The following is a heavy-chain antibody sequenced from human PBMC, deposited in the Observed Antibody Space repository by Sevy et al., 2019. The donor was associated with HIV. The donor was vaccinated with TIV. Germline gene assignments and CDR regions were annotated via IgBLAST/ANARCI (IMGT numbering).Heavy chain of an antibody. CDR2: IKSKTEGGTT. V-gene: IGHV3-15*01. Sequence: GGSLRLSCAASGFTFSNAWMSWVRQAPGKGLEWVARIKSKTEGGTTDYGAPGKGRFTISRDDSKNTLYLQMNSLKTEDTAVYYCTGPYDSSGYYQLQTFDYWGQGTLVTVSS. J-gene: IGHJ4*02. CDR1: GFTFSNAW. CDR3: TGPYDSSGYYQLQTFDY. D-gene: IGHD3-22*01.